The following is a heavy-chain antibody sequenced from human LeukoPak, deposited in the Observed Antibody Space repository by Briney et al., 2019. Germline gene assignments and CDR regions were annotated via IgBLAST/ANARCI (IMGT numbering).Heavy chain of an antibody. D-gene: IGHD3-10*01. CDR3: ARALRITMVRGVIYYFDY. CDR1: GYTFTSYY. CDR2: ISAYNGNT. Sequence: ASVKVSCKASGYTFTSYYMHWVRQAPGQGLEWMGWISAYNGNTNYAQKFQGRVTMTRNTSISTAYMELSSLRSEDTAVYYCARALRITMVRGVIYYFDYWGQGTLVTVSS. J-gene: IGHJ4*02. V-gene: IGHV1-8*02.